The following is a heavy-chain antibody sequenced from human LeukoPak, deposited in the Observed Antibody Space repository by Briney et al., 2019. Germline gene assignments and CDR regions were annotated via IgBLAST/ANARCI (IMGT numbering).Heavy chain of an antibody. D-gene: IGHD6-19*01. J-gene: IGHJ4*02. V-gene: IGHV3-30*02. Sequence: GGSLRLSCAASGFTFSSYGMHWVRQAPGKGLEWVVFIRYDGSNKYYADSVKGRFTISRDNSKNTLYLQMNSLRAEDTAVYYCAKDVSHSSGWYGDYWGQGTLVTVSS. CDR2: IRYDGSNK. CDR1: GFTFSSYG. CDR3: AKDVSHSSGWYGDY.